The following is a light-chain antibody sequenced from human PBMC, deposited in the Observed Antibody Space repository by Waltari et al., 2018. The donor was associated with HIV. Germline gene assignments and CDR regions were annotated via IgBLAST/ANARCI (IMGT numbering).Light chain of an antibody. Sequence: DIQMTQSPSSLSASLGDTVTIPCRASQNIVSSLNWYQHKSGKAPKLLIHSASILQSGIPSRFAGNGFRTDFTLNISTLQPDDSASYYCQQSYGAPFTFGGGTKVEI. CDR3: QQSYGAPFT. J-gene: IGKJ4*01. CDR1: QNIVSS. V-gene: IGKV1-39*01. CDR2: SAS.